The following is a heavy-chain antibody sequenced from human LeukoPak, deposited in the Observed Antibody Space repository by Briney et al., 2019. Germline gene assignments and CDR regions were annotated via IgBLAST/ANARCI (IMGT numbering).Heavy chain of an antibody. CDR2: IDNYGRTT. J-gene: IGHJ4*02. CDR3: ARDVGGAGSF. Sequence: GGSLRLSCAASGYSFSSYWMHWVRQVPGKGLVWVSRIDNYGRTTDYADSVKGRFTISRDNVQNTLYLQMNSLNAEDTAVYYCARDVGGAGSFWGQGTLVTVSS. D-gene: IGHD3-10*01. V-gene: IGHV3-74*01. CDR1: GYSFSSYW.